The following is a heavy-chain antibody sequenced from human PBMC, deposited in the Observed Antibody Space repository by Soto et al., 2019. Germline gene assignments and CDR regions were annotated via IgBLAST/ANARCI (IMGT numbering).Heavy chain of an antibody. V-gene: IGHV3-23*01. CDR3: ARGEMATIPPGPIFDY. Sequence: EVQLLESGGGLVQPGGSLRLSCAASGFTFTSCAMSWVRQAPGKGLEWVSAISGSGGSTYNADSVKGRFTISRDNAKNSLYLQMNSLRAEDTAVYYCARGEMATIPPGPIFDYWGQGTLVTVSS. J-gene: IGHJ4*02. CDR2: ISGSGGST. CDR1: GFTFTSCA. D-gene: IGHD5-12*01.